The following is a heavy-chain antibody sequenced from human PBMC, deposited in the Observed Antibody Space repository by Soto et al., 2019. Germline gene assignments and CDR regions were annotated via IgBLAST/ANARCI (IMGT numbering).Heavy chain of an antibody. CDR1: GFTFSDYY. CDR2: ISSSGSTI. J-gene: IGHJ5*02. Sequence: QVQLVESGGGLVKPGGSLRLSCAASGFTFSDYYMSWIRQAPGKGLEWVSYISSSGSTIYYADSVKGRFTISRDNAKNSLYLQMNTQRAEDTAVYYCARIRYYDSGSSINWFDPWGQGTLVTVSS. V-gene: IGHV3-11*01. D-gene: IGHD3-10*01. CDR3: ARIRYYDSGSSINWFDP.